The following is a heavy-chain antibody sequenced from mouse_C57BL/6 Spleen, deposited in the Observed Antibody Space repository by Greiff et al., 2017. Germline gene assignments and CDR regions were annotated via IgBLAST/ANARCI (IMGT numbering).Heavy chain of an antibody. CDR2: INPSNGGT. V-gene: IGHV1-53*01. J-gene: IGHJ3*01. D-gene: IGHD2-13*01. CDR3: ARGESLTWFAY. Sequence: QVQLQQPGTELVKPGASVTLSCKASGYTFTSYWMHWVKQRPGQGLEWIGNINPSNGGTNYNEKFKSKATLTVDKSTSTSYMQLSSVTSEDSAVYYCARGESLTWFAYWGQGTLVTVSA. CDR1: GYTFTSYW.